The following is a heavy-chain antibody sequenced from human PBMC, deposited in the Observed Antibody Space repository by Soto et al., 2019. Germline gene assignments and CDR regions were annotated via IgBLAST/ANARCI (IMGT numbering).Heavy chain of an antibody. J-gene: IGHJ5*02. Sequence: ASVKVSCKASGYTFTSYGISWVRQAPGQGLEWMGWISAYNGNTNYAQKLQGRVTMTTDTSTSTAYMELRSLRSDDTAVYYCARVGVLLWFGELFDWFDPWGQGTMVTSPQ. CDR2: ISAYNGNT. CDR1: GYTFTSYG. V-gene: IGHV1-18*01. CDR3: ARVGVLLWFGELFDWFDP. D-gene: IGHD3-10*01.